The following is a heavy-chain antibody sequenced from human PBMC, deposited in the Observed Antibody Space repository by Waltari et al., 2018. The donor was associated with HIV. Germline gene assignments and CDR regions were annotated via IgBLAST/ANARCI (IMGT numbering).Heavy chain of an antibody. Sequence: EVQLVQSGAEVKKPGESLKISRKGSGSSFPIYWIGGVRQMPGKGLEWMGIIYPGDSDTRYSPSFQGQVTISADKSISTAYLQWSSLKASDTAMYYCVRSMDYYGSGRAFDYWGQGTLVTVSS. CDR1: GSSFPIYW. CDR3: VRSMDYYGSGRAFDY. CDR2: IYPGDSDT. J-gene: IGHJ4*02. D-gene: IGHD3-10*01. V-gene: IGHV5-51*01.